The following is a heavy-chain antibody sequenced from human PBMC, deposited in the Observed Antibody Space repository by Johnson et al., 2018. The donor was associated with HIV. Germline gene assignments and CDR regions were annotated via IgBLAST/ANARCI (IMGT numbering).Heavy chain of an antibody. V-gene: IGHV3-30*14. CDR1: GFTFSSYA. CDR2: ISYDGSNK. CDR3: ARERHYYGSVRPRERQGDNVRGLLGLRWAM. D-gene: IGHD3-10*01. Sequence: QVQLVESGGGVVQPGRSLRLSCAASGFTFSSYAMHWVRQAPGKGLEWVAVISYDGSNKYYADSVKGRFTISRDNSKNTLYLQMNSLRAEDTAVYFCARERHYYGSVRPRERQGDNVRGLLGLRWAMWG. J-gene: IGHJ1*01.